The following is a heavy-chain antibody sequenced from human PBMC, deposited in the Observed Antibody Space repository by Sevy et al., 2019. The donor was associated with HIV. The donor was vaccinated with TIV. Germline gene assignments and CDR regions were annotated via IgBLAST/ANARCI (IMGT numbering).Heavy chain of an antibody. Sequence: GGSLRLSCAASGFTFSNAWMSWVRQAPGKGLEWVGRIKSKTDGGTTDYAAPVKGRFTISREDSKNTLYLQMNSLKTEDTAVYYCTTGATIFGVAQYYFDYWGQGTLVTVSS. D-gene: IGHD3-3*01. CDR2: IKSKTDGGTT. CDR1: GFTFSNAW. V-gene: IGHV3-15*01. J-gene: IGHJ4*02. CDR3: TTGATIFGVAQYYFDY.